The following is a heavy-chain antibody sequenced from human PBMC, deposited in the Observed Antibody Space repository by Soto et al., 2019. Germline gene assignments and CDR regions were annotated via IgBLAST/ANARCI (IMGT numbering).Heavy chain of an antibody. V-gene: IGHV3-21*01. D-gene: IGHD2-15*01. J-gene: IGHJ6*02. Sequence: EVQLVESGGGLVKPGGSLRLSCAASGFTFSSYSMNWVRQAPGKGLEWVSSISSSSSYIYYADSVKGRFTISRDNAKNSLYLQMNSLRAEDTAVYYCARDPPGVVVAASLGDGMDVWGQGTTVT. CDR1: GFTFSSYS. CDR3: ARDPPGVVVAASLGDGMDV. CDR2: ISSSSSYI.